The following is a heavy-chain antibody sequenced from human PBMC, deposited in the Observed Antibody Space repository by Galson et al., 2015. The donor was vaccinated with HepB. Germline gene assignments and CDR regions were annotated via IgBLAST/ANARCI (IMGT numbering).Heavy chain of an antibody. CDR2: ISYDGSNK. Sequence: SLRLSCAASGFTFSSYGMHWVRQAPGKGLEWVAVISYDGSNKYYADSVKGRFTISRDNSKNTLYLQMNSLRAEDTAVYYCTCRAGTSDYWGQGTLVTVSS. J-gene: IGHJ4*02. CDR1: GFTFSSYG. D-gene: IGHD6-19*01. CDR3: TCRAGTSDY. V-gene: IGHV3-30*03.